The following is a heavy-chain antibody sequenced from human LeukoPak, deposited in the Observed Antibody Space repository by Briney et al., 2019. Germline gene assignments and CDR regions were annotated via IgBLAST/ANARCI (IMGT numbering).Heavy chain of an antibody. V-gene: IGHV3-48*01. J-gene: IGHJ4*02. Sequence: GGSLRLSCAASGFTFSSYSMNWVRQAPGKGLEWVSYISSSSSTIYCADSVKGRFTISRDNAKNSLYLQMNSLRAEDTAVYYCARDRSSGYFSYWGQGTLVTVSS. CDR2: ISSSSSTI. CDR3: ARDRSSGYFSY. CDR1: GFTFSSYS. D-gene: IGHD3-22*01.